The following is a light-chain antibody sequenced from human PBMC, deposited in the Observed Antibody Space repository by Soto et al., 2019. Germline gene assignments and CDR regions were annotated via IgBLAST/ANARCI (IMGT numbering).Light chain of an antibody. CDR1: QSISSW. Sequence: DIQMTQSPSSLSASVGDRVTITCRASQSISSWLAWYQQKPGKAPXILIYKASSLETGVPSRFSGSGSGTEFTLTISSLQPDDFATYYCQQYNSYWTFGQGTKVDI. V-gene: IGKV1-5*03. J-gene: IGKJ1*01. CDR3: QQYNSYWT. CDR2: KAS.